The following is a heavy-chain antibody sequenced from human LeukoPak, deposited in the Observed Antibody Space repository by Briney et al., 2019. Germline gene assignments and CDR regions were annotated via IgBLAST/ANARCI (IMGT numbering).Heavy chain of an antibody. D-gene: IGHD3-10*01. CDR2: IIPIFGTA. CDR1: GGTFSSYA. J-gene: IGHJ6*03. CDR3: ASARLVLSDYYYYYMDV. V-gene: IGHV1-69*05. Sequence: ASVKVSCKASGGTFSSYAISWVRQAPGQGLEWMGGIIPIFGTANYAQKFQGRVTITTDEPTSTAYMELSSLRSEDTAVYYCASARLVLSDYYYYYMDVWGKGTTVTVSS.